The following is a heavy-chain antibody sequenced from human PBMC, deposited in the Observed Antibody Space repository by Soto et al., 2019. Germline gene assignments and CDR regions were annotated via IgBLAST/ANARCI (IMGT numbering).Heavy chain of an antibody. D-gene: IGHD2-2*01. Sequence: EVQLVESVGGLVQPGGSLRLSCVASGLTFSNYWMSWVRQAPGKGLEWVANINQYGSESYYVDSVKGRFTISRDNAQNSLYLQMTSLRAEDTAVYYCARPARECSSPGCANWGQGTLVTVSS. V-gene: IGHV3-7*01. CDR3: ARPARECSSPGCAN. J-gene: IGHJ4*02. CDR2: INQYGSES. CDR1: GLTFSNYW.